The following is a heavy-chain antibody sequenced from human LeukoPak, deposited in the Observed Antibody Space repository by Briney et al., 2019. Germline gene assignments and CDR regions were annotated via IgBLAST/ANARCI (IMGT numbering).Heavy chain of an antibody. D-gene: IGHD6-19*01. J-gene: IGHJ4*02. CDR3: ARDGIMTTSGWDFDY. CDR1: GFTFSSYS. Sequence: PGGSLRLSCEASGFTFSSYSMNWVRQAPGRGLEWVSSISSRSSDIYYADSVKGRFTISRDNARHSLYLQMNSLRADDTAVYYCARDGIMTTSGWDFDYWGQGTLVTVSS. V-gene: IGHV3-21*01. CDR2: ISSRSSDI.